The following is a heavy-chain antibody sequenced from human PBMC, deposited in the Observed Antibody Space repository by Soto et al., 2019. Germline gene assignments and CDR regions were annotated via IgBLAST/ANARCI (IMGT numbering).Heavy chain of an antibody. CDR1: GFSLSTIGVG. Sequence: QITLKESGPTQVKPTQTLTLTCTVSGFSLSTIGVGVGWIRQPPGKALEWLALIHWDDDKCYSPSLKRRLTIAKDNSKNQVVLTMTNMDPVDTASYCCAHTTGSSGWAIMDYWGQGTLVPVSS. CDR3: AHTTGSSGWAIMDY. D-gene: IGHD6-19*01. J-gene: IGHJ4*02. V-gene: IGHV2-5*02. CDR2: IHWDDDK.